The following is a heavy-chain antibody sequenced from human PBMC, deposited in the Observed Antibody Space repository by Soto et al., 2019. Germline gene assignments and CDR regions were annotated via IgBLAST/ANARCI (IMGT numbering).Heavy chain of an antibody. J-gene: IGHJ6*02. CDR3: ARSRAGEGNSSGFYGMDV. CDR2: IIPIFGTA. V-gene: IGHV1-69*13. CDR1: GGTFSSYA. D-gene: IGHD6-19*01. Sequence: GASVKVSCKASGGTFSSYAISWVRQAPGQGLEWMGGIIPIFGTANYAQKFQGGVTITADESTSTAYMELSSLRSEDTAVYYCARSRAGEGNSSGFYGMDVWGQGTTVTVSS.